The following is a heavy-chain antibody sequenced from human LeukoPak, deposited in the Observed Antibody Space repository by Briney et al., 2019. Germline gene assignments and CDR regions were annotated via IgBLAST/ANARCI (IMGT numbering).Heavy chain of an antibody. J-gene: IGHJ4*02. CDR3: ARVNPDFGDNYFDY. V-gene: IGHV3-7*01. CDR1: GFTFSSYW. CDR2: INQDGNAK. Sequence: PRGSLRLSCAASGFTFSSYWMSWVRQAPGKGLEWVANINQDGNAKYYVDSVKGRVTISRDNAKNSMYLQMNSLRAEDTAVYYCARVNPDFGDNYFDYWGQGTLVTVFS. D-gene: IGHD4-17*01.